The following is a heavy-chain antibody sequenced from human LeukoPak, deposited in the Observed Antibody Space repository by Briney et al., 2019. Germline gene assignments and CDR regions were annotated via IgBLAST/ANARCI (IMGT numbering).Heavy chain of an antibody. V-gene: IGHV1-8*01. CDR1: GYTFTSYD. D-gene: IGHD4-11*01. Sequence: ASVKVSCKASGYTFTSYDINWVRQATGQGLEWMGWMNPNSGNTGYAQKFQGRVTMTRNTSISTAYMELSSLRSEDTAVYYCARGMTTLDYYGMDVWGQGTTVTVSS. J-gene: IGHJ6*02. CDR3: ARGMTTLDYYGMDV. CDR2: MNPNSGNT.